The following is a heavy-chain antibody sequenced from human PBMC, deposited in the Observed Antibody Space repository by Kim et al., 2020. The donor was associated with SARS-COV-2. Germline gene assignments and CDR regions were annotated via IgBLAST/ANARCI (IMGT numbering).Heavy chain of an antibody. J-gene: IGHJ6*02. CDR3: ARVYSSHYYYYGMDV. V-gene: IGHV4-34*01. Sequence: PSLKSRVTISVDTSKIQFSVQLSSVTAADTAGYYCARVYSSHYYYYGMDVWGQGTTVTVSS. D-gene: IGHD6-19*01.